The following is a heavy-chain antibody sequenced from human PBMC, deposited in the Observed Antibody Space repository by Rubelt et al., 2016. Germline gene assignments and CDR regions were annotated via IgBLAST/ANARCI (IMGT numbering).Heavy chain of an antibody. CDR2: IHSGGETR. CDR1: GFTFASYW. Sequence: EVQLVESGGGLVQPGGSLRLSCATSGFTFASYWMHWVRQAPGKGLEWVSRIHSGGETRNYADSVKGRVTGSGDKAKNVLFLQLGSLRVEDTGMYYCLVDYKGYWGNGALVTVSS. J-gene: IGHJ4*01. CDR3: LVDYKGY. V-gene: IGHV3-74*01. D-gene: IGHD4-11*01.